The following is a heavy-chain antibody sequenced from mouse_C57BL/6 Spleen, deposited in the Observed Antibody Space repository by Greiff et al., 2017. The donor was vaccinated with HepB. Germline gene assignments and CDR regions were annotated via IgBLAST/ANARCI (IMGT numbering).Heavy chain of an antibody. CDR2: ISYSGST. CDR1: GYSITSGYD. V-gene: IGHV3-1*01. J-gene: IGHJ2*01. D-gene: IGHD4-1*01. CDR3: ARGRSNPYFDY. Sequence: EVKLQESGPGMVKPSQSLSLTCTVTGYSITSGYDWHWIRHFPGNKLEWMGYISYSGSTNYNPSLKSRISITHDTSKNHFFLKLNSVTTEDTATYYCARGRSNPYFDYWGQGTTLTVSS.